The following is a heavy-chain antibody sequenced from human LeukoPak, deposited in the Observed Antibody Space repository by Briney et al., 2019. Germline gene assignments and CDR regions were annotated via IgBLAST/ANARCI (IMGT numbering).Heavy chain of an antibody. V-gene: IGHV1-2*02. CDR3: AREDSSGWVYFDY. CDR1: GYTFTDYY. J-gene: IGHJ4*02. CDR2: INPNSGVT. D-gene: IGHD6-19*01. Sequence: ASVTVSFTASGYTFTDYYMHWVRQAPGQGLEWMGWINPNSGVTNYAQKFQGRVTMTTDTSITTAYMELSSLRSDDSAVYYCAREDSSGWVYFDYWGQGTLVTVSS.